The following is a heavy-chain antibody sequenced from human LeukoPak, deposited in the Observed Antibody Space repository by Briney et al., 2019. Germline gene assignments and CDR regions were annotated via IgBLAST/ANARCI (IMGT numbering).Heavy chain of an antibody. CDR3: AHYGGYDLARYFDY. CDR2: IYYSGST. Sequence: SETLSLTCTASGGSISSYYWSWIRQPPGKGLEWIGYIYYSGSTNYNPSLKSRVTISVDTSKNQFSLKLSSVTAADTAVYYCAHYGGYDLARYFDYWGQGTLVTVSS. V-gene: IGHV4-59*01. J-gene: IGHJ4*02. CDR1: GGSISSYY. D-gene: IGHD5-12*01.